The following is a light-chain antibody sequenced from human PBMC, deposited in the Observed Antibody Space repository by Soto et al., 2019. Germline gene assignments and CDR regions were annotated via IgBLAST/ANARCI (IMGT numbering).Light chain of an antibody. Sequence: DVVMTQTPLSLSVAPGQPASISCKSSQSLLHITGETFLFWYLQKPGQSPQLLIYEVSTRVSGVQDRFSGSGSGTDCTLEIRRVETDDVGIYYCMQSTQLPPTFGQWTRLWIE. CDR1: QSLLHITGETF. CDR3: MQSTQLPPT. CDR2: EVS. V-gene: IGKV2D-29*02. J-gene: IGKJ5*01.